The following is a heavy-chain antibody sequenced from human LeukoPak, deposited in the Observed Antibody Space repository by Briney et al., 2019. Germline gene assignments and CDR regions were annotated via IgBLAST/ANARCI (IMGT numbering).Heavy chain of an antibody. CDR1: GGSISSYY. V-gene: IGHV4-4*09. J-gene: IGHJ4*02. CDR3: ASSGIAAAGAFDY. CDR2: IYTSGRT. D-gene: IGHD6-13*01. Sequence: SETLSLTCTVSGGSISSYYWSWIRQPPGKGLEWIGYIYTSGRTNYNPSLKSRVTISVDTSKNQFSLKLSSVTAADTAVYYCASSGIAAAGAFDYWGQGTLVTVSS.